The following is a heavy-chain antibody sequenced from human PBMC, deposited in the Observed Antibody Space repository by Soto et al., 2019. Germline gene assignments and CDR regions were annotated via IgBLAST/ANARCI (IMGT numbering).Heavy chain of an antibody. Sequence: SETLSLTCTVSGGSISSYYWSWIRQPPGKGLEWIGYIHYSGSTNYNPSLKSRVTISVDTSKNQFSLKLSSVTAADTAVYYCARYIVVVPAARGWFDPWGQGTLVTASS. V-gene: IGHV4-59*08. D-gene: IGHD2-2*01. J-gene: IGHJ5*02. CDR2: IHYSGST. CDR3: ARYIVVVPAARGWFDP. CDR1: GGSISSYY.